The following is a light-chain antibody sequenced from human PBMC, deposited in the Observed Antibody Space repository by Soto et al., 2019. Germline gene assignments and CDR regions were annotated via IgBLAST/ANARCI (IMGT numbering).Light chain of an antibody. CDR1: SSDVGNYNY. Sequence: QSVLTQPPSASGSPGQSVAISCTGTSSDVGNYNYVSWYQQHPGKAPKLMISDVSKRPSGVPDRFSGSNSGNTASLTISGLQAEDEADYYCCSYAGSATYVFGSGTKVTVL. CDR3: CSYAGSATYV. V-gene: IGLV2-8*01. J-gene: IGLJ1*01. CDR2: DVS.